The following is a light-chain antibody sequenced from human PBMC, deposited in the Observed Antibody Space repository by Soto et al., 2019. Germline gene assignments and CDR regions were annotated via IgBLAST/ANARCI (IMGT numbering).Light chain of an antibody. V-gene: IGLV1-47*01. CDR2: RNN. CDR3: AAWDDSLSRSYFV. J-gene: IGLJ1*01. CDR1: SSNIGSNY. Sequence: QSVLTQPPSATGTPGQRVTISCSGSSSNIGSNYVYWYQHLPGTAPKLLIYRNNQRPSGVPDRFSGSKSGTSVSLAISGLRSEDEADYYCAAWDDSLSRSYFVFGAGTKVTVL.